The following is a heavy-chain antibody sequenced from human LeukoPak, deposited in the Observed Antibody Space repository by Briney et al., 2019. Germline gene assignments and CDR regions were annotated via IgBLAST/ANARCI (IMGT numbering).Heavy chain of an antibody. D-gene: IGHD3-10*01. Sequence: ASVKVSCKASGGTFSSYAISWVRQAPGQGLEWMGWISAYNGNTNYAQKLQGRVTMTTDTSTSTAYMELRSLRSDDTAVYYCARVPITMVRGVIYAPLDYWGQGTLVTVSS. CDR2: ISAYNGNT. J-gene: IGHJ4*02. V-gene: IGHV1-18*01. CDR3: ARVPITMVRGVIYAPLDY. CDR1: GGTFSSYA.